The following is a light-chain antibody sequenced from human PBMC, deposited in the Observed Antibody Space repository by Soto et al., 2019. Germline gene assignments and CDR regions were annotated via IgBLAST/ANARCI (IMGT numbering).Light chain of an antibody. CDR3: SSYTSGSLYV. Sequence: QSALTQPASVSGSPGQSITISCTGTSSDIGAYNYVSWYQQYPGKAPKVMIYDVSSRPAGVSNRFSGSKSGNTASLTISGLQPEDEDDYYCSSYTSGSLYVFGTGTQLTVL. CDR1: SSDIGAYNY. J-gene: IGLJ1*01. V-gene: IGLV2-14*01. CDR2: DVS.